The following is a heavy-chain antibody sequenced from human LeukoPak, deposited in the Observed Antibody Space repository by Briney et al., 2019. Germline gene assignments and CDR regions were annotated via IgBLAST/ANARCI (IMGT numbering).Heavy chain of an antibody. D-gene: IGHD6-13*01. J-gene: IGHJ5*02. CDR3: ARDSSSWHGDNWFDP. CDR1: GYIFTSYA. V-gene: IGHV1-3*01. CDR2: INAGNGNT. Sequence: ASVKVSCKTSGYIFTSYAMHWVRQAPGQRLEWMGWINAGNGNTKYSQKFQGRVTMTRDTSASTVYMELSSLRSRDTAVYYCARDSSSWHGDNWFDPWGQGTLVTVSS.